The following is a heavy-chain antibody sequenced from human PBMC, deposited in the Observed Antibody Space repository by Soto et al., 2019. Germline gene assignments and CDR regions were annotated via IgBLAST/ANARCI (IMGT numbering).Heavy chain of an antibody. CDR3: ERHQRDGSASRKIDC. D-gene: IGHD3-22*01. J-gene: IGHJ4*02. CDR1: GYSFTSNW. Sequence: PGESLKISCQGSGYSFTSNWIGWVRQMPGKGLEWMGIINPADSDIKYSPSFQGQVTISADKSIGTAYLQWSSLKASDTAMYYCERHQRDGSASRKIDCWGQGTLVTVYS. V-gene: IGHV5-51*01. CDR2: INPADSDI.